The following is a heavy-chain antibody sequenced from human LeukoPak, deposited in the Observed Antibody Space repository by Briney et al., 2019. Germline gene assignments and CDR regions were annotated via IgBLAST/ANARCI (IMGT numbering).Heavy chain of an antibody. CDR3: ARDSLAAEPPDDAFDI. J-gene: IGHJ3*02. V-gene: IGHV4-30-4*08. Sequence: SETLSLTCTVSGGSISSGDYYWSWIRQPPGKGLEWIGYIYYSGSTYYNPSLKSRVTISIDTSKNQFSLKLNSVTAADTAVYYCARDSLAAEPPDDAFDIWGRGTMVTVSS. D-gene: IGHD1-14*01. CDR2: IYYSGST. CDR1: GGSISSGDYY.